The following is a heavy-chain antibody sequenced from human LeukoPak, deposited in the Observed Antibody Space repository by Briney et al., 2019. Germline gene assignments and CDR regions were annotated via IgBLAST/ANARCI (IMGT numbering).Heavy chain of an antibody. Sequence: PGGSLRLSCAASGFTFSSYGMHWVRQAPGKGLEWVAVISYDGSNKYYADSVKGRFTISRDNSKNTLYLQMNSLRAEDTAVYYCVRSDSTGYYDPSYFDYWGQGTLVAVSS. V-gene: IGHV3-30*03. CDR2: ISYDGSNK. D-gene: IGHD3-22*01. J-gene: IGHJ4*02. CDR3: VRSDSTGYYDPSYFDY. CDR1: GFTFSSYG.